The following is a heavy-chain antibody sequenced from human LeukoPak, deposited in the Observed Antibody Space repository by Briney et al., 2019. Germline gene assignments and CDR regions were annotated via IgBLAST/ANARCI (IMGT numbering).Heavy chain of an antibody. Sequence: GGSLRLSCAVSGFTVSSNYMSWVRQAPGKGLEWVSVFYGGDDTYYADSVKGRFTISRDNSKNTLYLQMNSLRAEDTAMYYCASGYGDHGWWFDPWGQGTLVTVSS. CDR1: GFTVSSNY. CDR3: ASGYGDHGWWFDP. D-gene: IGHD4-17*01. J-gene: IGHJ5*02. CDR2: FYGGDDT. V-gene: IGHV3-66*01.